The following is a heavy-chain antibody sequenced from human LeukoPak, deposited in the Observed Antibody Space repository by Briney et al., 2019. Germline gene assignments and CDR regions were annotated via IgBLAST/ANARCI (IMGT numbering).Heavy chain of an antibody. Sequence: GGSLRLSCAASGFTFSSHAMSWVRQAPGKGLEWVSAINGSGSTTYYADSVKGRVSISRDNSKNTLYLQMNSLRVEDTALYYCARDFWDDFEYFDLWGRGTLVTVSS. D-gene: IGHD3-3*01. V-gene: IGHV3-23*01. CDR2: INGSGSTT. CDR3: ARDFWDDFEYFDL. J-gene: IGHJ2*01. CDR1: GFTFSSHA.